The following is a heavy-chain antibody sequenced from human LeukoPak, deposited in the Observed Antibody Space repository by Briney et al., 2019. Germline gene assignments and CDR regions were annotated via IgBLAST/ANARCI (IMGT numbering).Heavy chain of an antibody. CDR3: ARVVVYDYYYYYYMDV. J-gene: IGHJ6*03. CDR1: GYTFTSYG. Sequence: GASVKVSCKASGYTFTSYGISWVRQAPGQGLEWMGWISAYNGNTNYAQKLQGRVTMTTDTSTSTAYMELRSLRSDDTAVYYCARVVVYDYYYYYYMDVWGKGTTVTISS. V-gene: IGHV1-18*01. CDR2: ISAYNGNT. D-gene: IGHD2-21*01.